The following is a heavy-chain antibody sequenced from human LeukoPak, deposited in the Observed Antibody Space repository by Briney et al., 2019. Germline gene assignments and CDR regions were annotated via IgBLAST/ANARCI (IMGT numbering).Heavy chain of an antibody. V-gene: IGHV1-69*05. CDR1: GGTFSNYA. D-gene: IGHD3-22*01. CDR3: ARGFPPRTYYDSSDYDSYYFDY. CDR2: IIPIFGTA. J-gene: IGHJ4*02. Sequence: SVKVSCKASGGTFSNYAISWVRQAPGQGLEWMGGIIPIFGTANYAQKLQGRVTVTKDTSTSTAYMELRSMRSDDTAVYYCARGFPPRTYYDSSDYDSYYFDYWGQGTLVTVSS.